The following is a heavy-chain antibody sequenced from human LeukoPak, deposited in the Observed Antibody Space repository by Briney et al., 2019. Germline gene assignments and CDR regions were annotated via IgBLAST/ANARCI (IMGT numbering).Heavy chain of an antibody. D-gene: IGHD3-10*01. J-gene: IGHJ6*03. CDR3: AREGMVRGVSPPHYYYYYMDV. V-gene: IGHV4-4*07. CDR1: GGSISSYY. Sequence: SGTLSLTCTVSGGSISSYYWSWIRQPAGKGLEWIGRIYTSGSTNYNPSLKSRVTMSVDTSKNQFSLKLSSVTAADTAVYYCAREGMVRGVSPPHYYYYYMDVWGKGTTVTISS. CDR2: IYTSGST.